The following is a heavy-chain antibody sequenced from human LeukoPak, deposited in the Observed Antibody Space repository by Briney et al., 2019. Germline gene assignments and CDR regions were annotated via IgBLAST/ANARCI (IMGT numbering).Heavy chain of an antibody. CDR3: ARPYNSGWYGSFDY. Sequence: SETLSLTCTVSGYSISSGYYWGWIRQPPGKGLEWIGSIYHSGTTYYNPSLKSRVAISVDTSKNQFSLTLSSVTAADTAVYYCARPYNSGWYGSFDYWGQGTLVTVSS. CDR1: GYSISSGYY. J-gene: IGHJ4*02. V-gene: IGHV4-38-2*02. CDR2: IYHSGTT. D-gene: IGHD6-19*01.